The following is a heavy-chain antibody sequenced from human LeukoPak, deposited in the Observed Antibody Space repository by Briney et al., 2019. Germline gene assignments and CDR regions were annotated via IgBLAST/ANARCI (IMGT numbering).Heavy chain of an antibody. CDR3: ARGAWYCSGTSCYFDY. CDR2: ISSSSSYI. V-gene: IGHV3-21*01. D-gene: IGHD2-2*01. CDR1: GFTFSSYS. Sequence: GGSLRLSCAASGFTFSSYSMNWVRQAPGKGLEWVSSISSSSSYIYYADSVKGRFTISRDNAKNSLYLQMNSLRAEDTAVYYCARGAWYCSGTSCYFDYWGQGTLVTVSS. J-gene: IGHJ4*02.